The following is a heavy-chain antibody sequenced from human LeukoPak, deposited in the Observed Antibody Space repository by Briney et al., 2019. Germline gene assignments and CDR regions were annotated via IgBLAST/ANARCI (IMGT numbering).Heavy chain of an antibody. D-gene: IGHD6-19*01. CDR1: GFTFSSYW. V-gene: IGHV3-9*03. CDR2: ISWNSGSI. Sequence: GGSLRLSCAASGFTFSSYWMSWVRQAPGKGLEWVSGISWNSGSIGYADSVKGRFTISRDNAKNSLYLQMNSLRAEDMALYYCAGAVAGRMGHDAFDIWGQGTMVTVSS. CDR3: AGAVAGRMGHDAFDI. J-gene: IGHJ3*02.